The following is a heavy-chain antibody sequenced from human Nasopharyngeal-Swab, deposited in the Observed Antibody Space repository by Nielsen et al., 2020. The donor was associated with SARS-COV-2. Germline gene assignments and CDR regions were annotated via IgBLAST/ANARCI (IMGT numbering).Heavy chain of an antibody. V-gene: IGHV3-9*01. CDR2: ISWNSGSI. CDR1: GFTFDDYA. D-gene: IGHD5-24*01. Sequence: SLKISCAASGFTFDDYAMHWVRPAPGKGLEWVSGISWNSGSIVYADSVKGRFTISRDHAKNSLYLQMNSLRAEDTALYYCAKGDGLGATTASFDYWGQGTLVTVSS. CDR3: AKGDGLGATTASFDY. J-gene: IGHJ4*02.